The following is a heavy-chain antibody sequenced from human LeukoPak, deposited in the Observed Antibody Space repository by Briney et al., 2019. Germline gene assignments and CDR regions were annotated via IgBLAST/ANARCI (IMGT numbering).Heavy chain of an antibody. Sequence: PSGTLSLTCAVSGGSISSSNWWSWVRQPPGKGLEWIGEIYHSGSTNYNPSLKGRVTISVDKSKNQFSLKLSSVTAADTAVYYCARGTGDSSGYYSVDPGDYGMDVWGQGTTVTVSS. CDR1: GGSISSSNW. J-gene: IGHJ6*02. V-gene: IGHV4-4*02. D-gene: IGHD3-22*01. CDR3: ARGTGDSSGYYSVDPGDYGMDV. CDR2: IYHSGST.